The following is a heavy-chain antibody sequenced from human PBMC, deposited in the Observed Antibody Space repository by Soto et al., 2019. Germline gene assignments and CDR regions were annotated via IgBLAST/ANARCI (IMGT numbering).Heavy chain of an antibody. J-gene: IGHJ4*02. Sequence: QVQLVQSGAEVKKPGSSVKVSCKASGGTFSSYAISWVRQAPGQGLEWMGGIIPIFGTANYAQKFQGRVTITSDESTGTAYMELSSLRYEDTAVYYGASHPERKRSHYDILTGYYYWGQGTLVTVSS. CDR3: ASHPERKRSHYDILTGYYY. CDR2: IIPIFGTA. D-gene: IGHD3-9*01. CDR1: GGTFSSYA. V-gene: IGHV1-69*05.